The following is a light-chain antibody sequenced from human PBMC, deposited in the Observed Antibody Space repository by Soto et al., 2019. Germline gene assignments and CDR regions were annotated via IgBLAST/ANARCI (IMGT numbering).Light chain of an antibody. J-gene: IGKJ1*01. CDR2: ATS. CDR1: KGINNY. Sequence: DIQMTQSPPSLSASVGDRVTITCRASKGINNYLAWFQQQPGTAPKPLIYATSTLHSGGPSRFTGSGSGTEFTLTITGLQPEDVVTDYGQQYNSYPWTFGQGTKVEVK. CDR3: QQYNSYPWT. V-gene: IGKV1-16*01.